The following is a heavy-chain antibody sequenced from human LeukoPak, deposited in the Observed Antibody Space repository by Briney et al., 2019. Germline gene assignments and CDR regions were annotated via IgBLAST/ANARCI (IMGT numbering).Heavy chain of an antibody. CDR2: INPSGGST. J-gene: IGHJ6*03. D-gene: IGHD1-26*01. CDR1: GYTFTSYY. CDR3: ARGMEPYYYMDV. Sequence: ASVKVSCKASGYTFTSYYMHCVRQAPGQGLEWMVIINPSGGSTSYAQKFQGRVTMTRDTSTSTVYMELSSLRSEDTAVYYCARGMEPYYYMDVWGKGTTVTVSS. V-gene: IGHV1-46*01.